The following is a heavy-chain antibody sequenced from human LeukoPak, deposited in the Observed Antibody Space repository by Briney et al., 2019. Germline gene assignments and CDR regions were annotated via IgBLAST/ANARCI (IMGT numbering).Heavy chain of an antibody. J-gene: IGHJ4*02. CDR1: GGTFSSYA. V-gene: IGHV1-69*13. CDR2: IIPIFGTA. D-gene: IGHD3-10*01. Sequence: GASVKVSCKASGGTFSSYAISWVRQAPGQGLEWMGGIIPIFGTANYAQKFQGRVTITADESTSTAYMELSSLRSEDTAVYYCTLYGSGSYYKDFDYWGQGTLVTVSS. CDR3: TLYGSGSYYKDFDY.